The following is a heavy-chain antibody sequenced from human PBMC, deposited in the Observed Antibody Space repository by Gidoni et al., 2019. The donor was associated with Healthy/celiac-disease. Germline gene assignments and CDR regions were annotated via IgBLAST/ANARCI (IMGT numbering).Heavy chain of an antibody. D-gene: IGHD1-26*01. J-gene: IGHJ4*02. CDR1: GGTFSSYS. CDR2: IIPILGIA. Sequence: QVQLVQSGAEVKKPGSSVKVPCKASGGTFSSYSISWVRQAPGQGLEWMGRIIPILGIANYAQKFQGRVTITADKSTSTAYMELSSLRSEDTAVYYCARVPTYSGSYRGRRVYYIDYWGQGTLVTVSS. V-gene: IGHV1-69*02. CDR3: ARVPTYSGSYRGRRVYYIDY.